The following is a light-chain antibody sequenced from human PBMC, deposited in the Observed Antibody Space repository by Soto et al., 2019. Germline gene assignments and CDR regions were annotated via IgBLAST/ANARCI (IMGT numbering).Light chain of an antibody. J-gene: IGKJ4*01. CDR1: QSVSSY. CDR3: QQRSNWPPQGLT. V-gene: IGKV3-11*01. Sequence: EIVLTQSPATLSLSPGERATLSCRASQSVSSYLAWYQQKPGQAPRLLIYDASNRATGIPARFSGSGSGTDFTLTISSLETEDFAVYYCQQRSNWPPQGLTFGGGTKVEIK. CDR2: DAS.